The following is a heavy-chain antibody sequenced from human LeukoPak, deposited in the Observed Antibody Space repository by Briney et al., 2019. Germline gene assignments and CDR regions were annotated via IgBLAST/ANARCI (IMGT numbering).Heavy chain of an antibody. J-gene: IGHJ6*02. D-gene: IGHD6-13*01. CDR2: ISGSGGST. V-gene: IGHV3-23*01. CDR3: ARGPWSAAGYNGMDV. Sequence: GGSLRLSCAASGFTFSSYAMNWVRQAPGKGLEWVSVISGSGGSTYYADSVKGRFTISRDNSKNTLYLQMNSLRGEDTAVYYCARGPWSAAGYNGMDVWGQGTTVTVSS. CDR1: GFTFSSYA.